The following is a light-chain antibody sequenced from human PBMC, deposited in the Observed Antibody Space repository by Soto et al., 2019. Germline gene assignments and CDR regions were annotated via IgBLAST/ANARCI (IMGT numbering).Light chain of an antibody. CDR1: SSDVGGYNR. CDR2: EVI. V-gene: IGLV2-18*02. J-gene: IGLJ1*01. CDR3: YSYTSSSTYV. Sequence: QSVLTKPPSVYGAPGQSVTISCTGTSSDVGGYNRVSWYQQPPGTAPKLVIYEVIHRPSGVPARFSGSKSGNTASLTISGLQAEDEADYYCYSYTSSSTYVFGTGTKVTVL.